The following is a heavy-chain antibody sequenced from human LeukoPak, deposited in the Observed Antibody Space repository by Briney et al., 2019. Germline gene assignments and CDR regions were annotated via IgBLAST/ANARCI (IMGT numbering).Heavy chain of an antibody. CDR3: ARGYGYGFDY. D-gene: IGHD5-18*01. CDR2: TYYRSKWYN. V-gene: IGHV6-1*01. J-gene: IGHJ4*02. CDR1: GDSVSSNSAA. Sequence: SQTLSLTCAISGDSVSSNSAAWNWLRQSPSRGPEWLGRTYYRSKWYNDYAVSVKSRITVNPDTSKNQFSLQLNSVNPEDTAVYYCARGYGYGFDYWGQGTLVTVSS.